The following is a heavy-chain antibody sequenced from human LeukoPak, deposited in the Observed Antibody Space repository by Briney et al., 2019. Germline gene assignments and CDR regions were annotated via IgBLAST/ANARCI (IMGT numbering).Heavy chain of an antibody. CDR1: GGTFSSYA. V-gene: IGHV1-69*05. CDR3: AGVKKVNYDSSGPYGY. D-gene: IGHD3-22*01. J-gene: IGHJ4*02. CDR2: IIPICGTA. Sequence: ASVKVSCKASGGTFSSYAIIWVRQAPGEGLEWMVRIIPICGTANYAQKFQGRVTITTDESTSTAYMELSSLRSEDTAVYYCAGVKKVNYDSSGPYGYWGQGTLVTVSS.